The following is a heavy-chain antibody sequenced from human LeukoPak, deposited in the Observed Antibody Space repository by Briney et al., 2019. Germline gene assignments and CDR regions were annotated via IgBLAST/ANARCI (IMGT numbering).Heavy chain of an antibody. V-gene: IGHV3-23*01. CDR1: GLTFSTYP. J-gene: IGHJ3*02. CDR3: AKLIRSAWYTAFDI. D-gene: IGHD6-19*01. CDR2: ISGSGDGDNT. Sequence: GGSLRLSCAASGLTFSTYPMSWVRQAPGKGLEWVSAISGSGDGDNTYYADSVRGRFTISRDNSKNTLYLQMNSLRAEDTAVYYCAKLIRSAWYTAFDIWGQGTMVTVSS.